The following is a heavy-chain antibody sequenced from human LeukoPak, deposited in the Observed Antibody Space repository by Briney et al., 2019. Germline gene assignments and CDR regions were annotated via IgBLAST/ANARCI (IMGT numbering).Heavy chain of an antibody. V-gene: IGHV3-7*01. CDR1: GFTFTVYW. CDR2: IRQDGSEK. Sequence: GGSLRLSCEVSGFTFTVYWMNWVRQAPGKGPEWVSCIRQDGSEKTYVDSVKGRFTISRDNTKNSLSLQLNGLRAEDTAVYYCARDGTAACLYFDLWGQGTLVTVSS. CDR3: ARDGTAACLYFDL. J-gene: IGHJ4*01. D-gene: IGHD6-6*01.